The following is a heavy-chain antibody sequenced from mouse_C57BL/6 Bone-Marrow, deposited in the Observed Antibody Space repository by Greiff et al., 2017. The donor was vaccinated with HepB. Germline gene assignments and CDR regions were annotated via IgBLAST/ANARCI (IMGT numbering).Heavy chain of an antibody. CDR1: GYTFTSYW. Sequence: QVQLQQPGTELVTPGASVKLSCKASGYTFTSYWMHWVKQRPGQGLEWIGNINPSNGGTNYNEKFKSKATLTVDKSSSTAYMQLSSLTSEDSAVYYCARWYYGSSPYWYFDVWGTGTTVTVSS. CDR3: ARWYYGSSPYWYFDV. CDR2: INPSNGGT. V-gene: IGHV1-53*01. D-gene: IGHD1-1*01. J-gene: IGHJ1*03.